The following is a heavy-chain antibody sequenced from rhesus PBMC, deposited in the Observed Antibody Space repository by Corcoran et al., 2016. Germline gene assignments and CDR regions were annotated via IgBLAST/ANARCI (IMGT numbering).Heavy chain of an antibody. D-gene: IGHD5-42*01. CDR3: ARVGVLGIGGLDS. CDR1: GGSISSGYG. J-gene: IGHJ6*01. V-gene: IGHV4S7*01. Sequence: QRQLQESGPGLVKPSETLSLTCAVSGGSISSGYGRSWIRQPPGTGLEWIGNIFGRIGSTYYNPSLKSRVTISTDTSKNQFSLKLSSVTAADTAVYYCARVGVLGIGGLDSWGQGVVVTVSS. CDR2: IFGRIGST.